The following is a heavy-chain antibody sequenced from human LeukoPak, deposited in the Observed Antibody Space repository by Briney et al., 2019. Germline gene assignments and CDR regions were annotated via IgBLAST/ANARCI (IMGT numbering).Heavy chain of an antibody. J-gene: IGHJ6*02. CDR2: ISGSGGST. D-gene: IGHD3-9*01. Sequence: QPGGSLRLSCAASGFTFSSYAMSWVRQAPGKGLEWVSAISGSGGSTYYADSVKGRFTISRDNSKNTLYLQMNSLRAEDTAVYYCANSGRYYDILTGYSPYYYGMDVWGQGTTVTVSS. CDR3: ANSGRYYDILTGYSPYYYGMDV. CDR1: GFTFSSYA. V-gene: IGHV3-23*01.